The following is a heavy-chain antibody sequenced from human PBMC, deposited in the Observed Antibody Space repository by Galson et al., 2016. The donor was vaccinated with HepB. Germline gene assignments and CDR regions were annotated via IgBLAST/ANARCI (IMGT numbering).Heavy chain of an antibody. Sequence: SLRLSCAATGFPFSAYWMQWVRQAPGKGLEWLSYISSSGTTIYYADSVKGRFTISRDNAKNSLYLQMNSLRAEDTAVYYCARVMVDYHYWSNKPKHYYSGMDVWGQGTTVTVSS. CDR3: ARVMVDYHYWSNKPKHYYSGMDV. J-gene: IGHJ6*02. V-gene: IGHV3-11*01. CDR2: ISSSGTTI. D-gene: IGHD3-3*01. CDR1: GFPFSAYW.